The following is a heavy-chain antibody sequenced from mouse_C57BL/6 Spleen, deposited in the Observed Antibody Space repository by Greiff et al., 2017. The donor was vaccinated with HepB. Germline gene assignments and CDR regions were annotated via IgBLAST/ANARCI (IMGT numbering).Heavy chain of an antibody. CDR2: IHPNSGST. V-gene: IGHV1-64*01. Sequence: VQLKQPGAELVKPGASVKLSCKASGYTFTSYWMHWVKQRPGQGLEWIGMIHPNSGSTNYNEKFKSKATLTVDKSSSTAYMQLSSLTSEDSAVYYCARWGGIYYDPVDYWGQGTSVTVSS. CDR3: ARWGGIYYDPVDY. CDR1: GYTFTSYW. D-gene: IGHD2-4*01. J-gene: IGHJ4*01.